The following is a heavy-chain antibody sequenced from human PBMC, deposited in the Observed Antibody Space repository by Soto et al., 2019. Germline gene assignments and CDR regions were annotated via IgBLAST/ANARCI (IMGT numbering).Heavy chain of an antibody. Sequence: EVQLVESGGGLVKPGGSLRLSCAASGFSFISYSMNWVRQAPGKGLEWVSSINEDSSYIYYAHSLRGRFTISRDNAKDSLYLQMNSLRAEDTAVYYCVRDFGWYFRSGYMDVWGDGATATVSS. CDR1: GFSFISYS. CDR2: INEDSSYI. J-gene: IGHJ6*03. D-gene: IGHD3-3*01. V-gene: IGHV3-21*02. CDR3: VRDFGWYFRSGYMDV.